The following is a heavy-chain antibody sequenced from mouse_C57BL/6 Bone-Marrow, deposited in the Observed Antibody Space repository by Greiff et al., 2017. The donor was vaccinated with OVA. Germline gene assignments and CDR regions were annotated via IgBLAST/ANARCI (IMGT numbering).Heavy chain of an antibody. V-gene: IGHV10-1*01. D-gene: IGHD4-1*02. CDR3: VRHGPTVY. CDR2: IRSKSNNYAT. CDR1: GFSFNTYA. J-gene: IGHJ3*01. Sequence: EVKLVESGGGLVQPKGSLKLSVAASGFSFNTYAMNWVRQAPGKGLEGVARIRSKSNNYATYYPDSVKDRFTISRDDSESMLYLQMNNLKTEDTAMYYCVRHGPTVYWGQGTLVTVSA.